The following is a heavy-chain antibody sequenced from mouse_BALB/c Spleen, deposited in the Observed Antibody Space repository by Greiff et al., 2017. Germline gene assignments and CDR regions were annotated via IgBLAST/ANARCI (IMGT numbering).Heavy chain of an antibody. J-gene: IGHJ4*01. V-gene: IGHV2-2*02. D-gene: IGHD2-3*01. CDR2: IWSGGST. Sequence: QVQLKESGPGLVQPSQSLSITCTVSGFSLTSYGVHWVRQSPGKGLEWLGVIWSGGSTDYNAAFISRLSISKDNSKSQVFFKMNSLQANDTAIYYCARNGILPHGYYGTYYAMDYWGQGTSVTVSS. CDR1: GFSLTSYG. CDR3: ARNGILPHGYYGTYYAMDY.